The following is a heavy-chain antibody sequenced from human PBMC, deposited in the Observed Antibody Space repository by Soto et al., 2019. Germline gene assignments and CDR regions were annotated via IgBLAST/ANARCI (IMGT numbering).Heavy chain of an antibody. Sequence: PLNRSRKASGYRFTSYLSRWRSQATRQRLEWMGWINAGNGNTKYSQKFQGRVTITRDTSASTAYMELSSLRSEDTAVYYCARAIRLQQLVPLLAYWGQGTLVTVS. CDR2: INAGNGNT. D-gene: IGHD6-13*01. V-gene: IGHV1-3*01. CDR1: GYRFTSYL. CDR3: ARAIRLQQLVPLLAY. J-gene: IGHJ4*02.